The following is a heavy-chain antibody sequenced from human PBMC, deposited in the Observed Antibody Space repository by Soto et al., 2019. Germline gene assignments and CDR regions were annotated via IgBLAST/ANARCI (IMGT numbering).Heavy chain of an antibody. J-gene: IGHJ4*02. CDR1: GFTFSSYV. Sequence: EVQLLESGGGLVQPGGSLRLSCAASGFTFSSYVMSWVRQAPGKGLEWVSSISGSGGSTYYADSVKGRFTISRDNSKNTLYLQMNSLRAEDTAVYYCAKDQRGFSSTARIDYWGQGTLVTVSS. D-gene: IGHD6-13*01. V-gene: IGHV3-23*01. CDR2: ISGSGGST. CDR3: AKDQRGFSSTARIDY.